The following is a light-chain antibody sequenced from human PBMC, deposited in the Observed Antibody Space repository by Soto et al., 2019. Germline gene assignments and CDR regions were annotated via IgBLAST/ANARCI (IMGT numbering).Light chain of an antibody. J-gene: IGKJ1*01. CDR3: QQYDHWLPA. CDR1: QSVRGH. CDR2: ATS. V-gene: IGKV3-15*01. Sequence: ETVMTQSPATLSVSPGERATLSCRTSQSVRGHLAWYQQKPGQIPRLLIYATSTRATGTPARFSGTVSETEFTLTSSSLQSEDFAVYYCQQYDHWLPAFGQGTKVEIK.